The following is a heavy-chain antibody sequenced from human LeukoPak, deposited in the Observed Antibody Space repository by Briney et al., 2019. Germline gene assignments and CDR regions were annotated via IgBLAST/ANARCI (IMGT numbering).Heavy chain of an antibody. CDR1: GYTFTSYD. V-gene: IGHV1-46*01. Sequence: ASVKVSCKASGYTFTSYDINWVRQAPGQGLEWMGIINPSGGSTSYAQKFQGRVTMTRDTSTSTVYMELSSLRSEDTAVYYCARDSVSGRLGELSVDYWGQGTLVTVSS. D-gene: IGHD3-16*02. J-gene: IGHJ4*02. CDR3: ARDSVSGRLGELSVDY. CDR2: INPSGGST.